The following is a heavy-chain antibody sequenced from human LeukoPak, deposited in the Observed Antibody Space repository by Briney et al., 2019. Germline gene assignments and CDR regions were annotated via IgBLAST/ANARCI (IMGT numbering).Heavy chain of an antibody. CDR2: MHYTGST. CDR3: ASAAGAVAGTNWFDP. Sequence: SGTLSLTCTASGGSISSGDYYWSWIRQPPGKGLEWIGHMHYTGSTYYNPSLKSRTTISVDTSKNQFSLKLSSVTVADTAVYYCASAAGAVAGTNWFDPWGQGTLVTVSS. J-gene: IGHJ5*02. D-gene: IGHD6-19*01. V-gene: IGHV4-30-4*01. CDR1: GGSISSGDYY.